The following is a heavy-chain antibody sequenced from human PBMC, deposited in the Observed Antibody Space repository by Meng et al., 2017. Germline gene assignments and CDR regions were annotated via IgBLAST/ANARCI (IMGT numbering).Heavy chain of an antibody. CDR2: IYYSGST. Sequence: SETLSLTCTVSGGSISSSSYYWGWIRQPPGKGLEWIGSIYYSGSTYYNPPLKSRVTISVDTSKNQFSLKLSSVTAADTAVYYCARLYCSSTSCYEDYWGQGTLVTVSS. D-gene: IGHD2-2*01. V-gene: IGHV4-39*07. CDR3: ARLYCSSTSCYEDY. CDR1: GGSISSSSYY. J-gene: IGHJ4*02.